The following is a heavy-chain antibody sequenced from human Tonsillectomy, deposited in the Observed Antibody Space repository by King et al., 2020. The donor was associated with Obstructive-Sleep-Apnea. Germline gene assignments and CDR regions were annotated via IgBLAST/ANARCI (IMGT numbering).Heavy chain of an antibody. Sequence: VQLVESGGGVVQPGRSLRLSCAASGFTFSSYGMHWVRQAPGKGLEWVAVISYDGSNKYYADSVKGRFTISRDNSKNTLYLQMNSLRAEDTAVYYCAKDPFSVVNAWGDWFDPWGQGTLVTVSS. D-gene: IGHD2-21*01. CDR1: GFTFSSYG. J-gene: IGHJ5*02. CDR3: AKDPFSVVNAWGDWFDP. V-gene: IGHV3-30*18. CDR2: ISYDGSNK.